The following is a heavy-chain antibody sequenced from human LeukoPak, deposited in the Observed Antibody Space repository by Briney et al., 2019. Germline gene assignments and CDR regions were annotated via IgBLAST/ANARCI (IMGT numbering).Heavy chain of an antibody. CDR2: IRYDGSNK. V-gene: IGHV3-30*02. CDR1: GFTFSSYG. Sequence: PGGSLRLSCAASGFTFSSYGMHWVRQAPGKGLEWVAFIRYDGSNKYYADSVKGRFTISRDNSKNTLYLQMNSLRAEDTAVYYCAKSRDIVVVPAAPLDYWGRGTLVTVSS. J-gene: IGHJ4*02. CDR3: AKSRDIVVVPAAPLDY. D-gene: IGHD2-2*01.